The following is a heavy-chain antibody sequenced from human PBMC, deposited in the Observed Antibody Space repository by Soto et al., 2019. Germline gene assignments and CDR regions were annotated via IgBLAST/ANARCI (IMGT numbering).Heavy chain of an antibody. J-gene: IGHJ6*01. Sequence: SETLSLTCSVSGGSISSGDYYWSWIRQPPGKGLEWIGYIYYSGSTYYNPSLKSRVTISVDTSKNQFSLKLSSVTAADTAVYYCARVAPAAPYSFYYGMDVWGEGTKGIFSA. CDR1: GGSISSGDYY. CDR2: IYYSGST. CDR3: ARVAPAAPYSFYYGMDV. D-gene: IGHD2-2*01. V-gene: IGHV4-30-4*01.